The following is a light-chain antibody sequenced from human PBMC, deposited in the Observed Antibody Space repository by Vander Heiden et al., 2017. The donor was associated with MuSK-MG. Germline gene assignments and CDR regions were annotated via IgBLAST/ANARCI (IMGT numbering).Light chain of an antibody. Sequence: SVLTQPPSASGTPGQRVTISCSGSNSNIGSNTVNWFQQLPGPAPKLLIYSNSQRPSGVPDRFSGSKSGTSASLAISGLQSEDEADYYCAAWDDSLNGRVFGGGTKLTVL. CDR3: AAWDDSLNGRV. CDR1: NSNIGSNT. J-gene: IGLJ3*02. CDR2: SNS. V-gene: IGLV1-44*01.